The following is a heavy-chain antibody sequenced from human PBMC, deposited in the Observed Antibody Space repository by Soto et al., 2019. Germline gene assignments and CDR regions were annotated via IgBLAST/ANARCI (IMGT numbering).Heavy chain of an antibody. D-gene: IGHD3-22*01. J-gene: IGHJ3*02. V-gene: IGHV3-48*03. CDR1: GFTFSSFE. Sequence: GGSLRLSCAAAGFTFSSFEMNWVRQAPGKGLEWVSYITSSGSTIYYADSVKGRFTISRDNAKHSLYLQMNSLRAEDTAVYYCARDWYYDSSHDAFDIWGQGTMVTVSS. CDR2: ITSSGSTI. CDR3: ARDWYYDSSHDAFDI.